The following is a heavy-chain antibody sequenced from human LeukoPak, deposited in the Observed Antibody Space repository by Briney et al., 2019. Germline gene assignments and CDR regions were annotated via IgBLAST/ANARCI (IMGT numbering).Heavy chain of an antibody. CDR2: IGGDGVSR. CDR3: AKRAGGTPDN. V-gene: IGHV3-23*01. J-gene: IGHJ4*02. D-gene: IGHD1-14*01. CDR1: GFTFKTYA. Sequence: GGSLRLSCAASGFTFKTYAMMWVRQAPGKGLEWVSAIGGDGVSRDYSDSVKGRFTISRDNSKNTLYLQMNSLRVEDTALYFCAKRAGGTPDNWGLGTLVTVSS.